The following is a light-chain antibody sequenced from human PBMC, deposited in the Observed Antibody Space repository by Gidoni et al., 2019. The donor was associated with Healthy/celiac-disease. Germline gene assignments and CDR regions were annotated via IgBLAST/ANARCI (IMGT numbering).Light chain of an antibody. J-gene: IGKJ3*01. V-gene: IGKV3-20*01. CDR2: GAS. CDR3: QQYGSSLFT. CDR1: QSVSSSY. Sequence: EIVLTPSPGTLSLSPGERATLSCRASQSVSSSYLAWYQQKPGQAPRLLIYGASSRATGIPDRFSGSGSGTDFTLTISRLEPEDFAVYYCQQYGSSLFTFGPXTKVDIK.